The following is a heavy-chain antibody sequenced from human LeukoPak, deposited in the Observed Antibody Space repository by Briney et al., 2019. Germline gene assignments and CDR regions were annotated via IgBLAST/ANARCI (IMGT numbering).Heavy chain of an antibody. CDR3: TRDQTPYY. Sequence: GSLRLSCAVSGFTFTTYWWNWVRQAPGKGLEWIGFIASETYGRPAEYAASVKGRFTISRGDSKSIAYLQINSLRAEDTAVYCCTRDQTPYYWGQGTLVTVSS. CDR2: IASETYGRPA. CDR1: GFTFTTYW. J-gene: IGHJ4*02. V-gene: IGHV3-49*04.